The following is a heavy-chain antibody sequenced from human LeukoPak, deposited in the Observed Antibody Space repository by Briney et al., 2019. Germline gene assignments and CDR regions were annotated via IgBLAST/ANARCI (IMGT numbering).Heavy chain of an antibody. J-gene: IGHJ4*02. V-gene: IGHV3-74*03. D-gene: IGHD2-15*01. Sequence: PGGSLRLSCAASGFTFTNHWMHWVRQAPGKGLVWVSRINYYGTTTMYADSVKGRFTISRDNAKNTLYLQMNSLRAEDTALYYCARDAAGLDYWGQGTLVTVAS. CDR1: GFTFTNHW. CDR2: INYYGTTT. CDR3: ARDAAGLDY.